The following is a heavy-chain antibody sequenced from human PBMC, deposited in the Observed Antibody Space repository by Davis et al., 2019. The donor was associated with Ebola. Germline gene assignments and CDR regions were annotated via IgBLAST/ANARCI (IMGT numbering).Heavy chain of an antibody. CDR1: GGTFSSYA. J-gene: IGHJ4*02. CDR3: ATSRNYYGSGTFDY. D-gene: IGHD3-10*01. CDR2: IIPILGTA. V-gene: IGHV1-69*13. Sequence: SVKVSCKASGGTFSSYAISWVRQAPGQGLEWMGGIIPILGTANYAQKFQGRVTITADESTSTAYMELSSLRSEDTAVYYCATSRNYYGSGTFDYWGQGTLVTVSS.